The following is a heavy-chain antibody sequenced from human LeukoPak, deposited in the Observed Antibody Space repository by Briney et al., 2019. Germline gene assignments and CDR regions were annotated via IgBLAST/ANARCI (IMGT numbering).Heavy chain of an antibody. J-gene: IGHJ4*02. CDR1: GFTFSNSA. CDR2: ISYDGNNK. D-gene: IGHD3-10*01. CDR3: AKDMYYRGSGSYFNVDY. Sequence: PGGSLRLSCAASGFTFSNSAMNWVRQAPGKGLEWVAVISYDGNNKYYSDSVKGRFTISRDNSKNTLYLQVNSLRAEDTAVYYCAKDMYYRGSGSYFNVDYWGQGTLVTVSS. V-gene: IGHV3-30*18.